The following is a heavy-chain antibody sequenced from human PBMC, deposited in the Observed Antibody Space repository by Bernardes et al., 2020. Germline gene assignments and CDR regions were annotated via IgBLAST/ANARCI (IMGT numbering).Heavy chain of an antibody. J-gene: IGHJ6*03. CDR1: GFTFSTYG. CDR3: ARDTAMETYYYYYYMDV. Sequence: GGSLRLSCEASGFTFSTYGVHWVRQAPGKGLEWVAVISYDGRNKDYADPVKGRFTISRDNSKNTLYLQMNSLRAEDTAVYYCARDTAMETYYYYYYMDVWGKGTTVTVSS. CDR2: ISYDGRNK. V-gene: IGHV3-30*04. D-gene: IGHD5-18*01.